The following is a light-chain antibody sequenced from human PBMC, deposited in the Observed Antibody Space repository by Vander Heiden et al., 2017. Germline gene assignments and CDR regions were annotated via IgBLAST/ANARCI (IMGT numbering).Light chain of an antibody. CDR3: SSYSSGSTPYV. CDR1: SSDLGAYNY. CDR2: DVS. V-gene: IGLV2-14*01. Sequence: QSALTQPASVSGSPGQSITISCTGTSSDLGAYNYVSWYQQHPGKAPKLLIYDVSDRPSGVSNRFSGSKSGDTASLTISGLQAEDEPDYYCSSYSSGSTPYVFGPGTKVTAL. J-gene: IGLJ1*01.